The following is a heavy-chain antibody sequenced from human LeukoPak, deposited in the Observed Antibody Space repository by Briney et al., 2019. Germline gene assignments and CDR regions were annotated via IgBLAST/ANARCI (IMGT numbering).Heavy chain of an antibody. CDR1: GGSIISYY. CDR3: ARDYGGKFDY. D-gene: IGHD4-23*01. Sequence: SETLSLTCTVSGGSIISYYWSWIRRPPGKGLEWIGYIYSSGRTTYNPYLKSRLTISVDTSENQFSLRLTSVTAADTAVYYCARDYGGKFDYWGQGTLVTVSS. CDR2: IYSSGRT. V-gene: IGHV4-59*01. J-gene: IGHJ4*02.